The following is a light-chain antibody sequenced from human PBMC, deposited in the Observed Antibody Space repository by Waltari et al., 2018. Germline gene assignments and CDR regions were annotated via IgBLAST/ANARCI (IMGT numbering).Light chain of an antibody. CDR1: SSDVGTYDY. V-gene: IGLV2-14*03. J-gene: IGLJ2*01. CDR2: DVT. CDR3: ASYASSLTGVL. Sequence: QSALTQPASVSGSPGQSITVSCTGTSSDVGTYDYVSWYQQHPGKAPKLMIYDVTKRPSGIANRFSGSKSGNTASLTISGLLAEDEADYYCASYASSLTGVLFGGGTRLTVL.